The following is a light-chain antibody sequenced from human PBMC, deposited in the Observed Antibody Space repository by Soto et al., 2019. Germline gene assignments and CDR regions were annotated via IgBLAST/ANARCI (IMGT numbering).Light chain of an antibody. CDR1: QSVSGD. Sequence: EIGLTQSPATLSVSPGERATLSCRASQSVSGDLAWYHHKPGQAPRLLIYDASTRALDTPARFAGSGSGTEFTLTITRLQSEDCAVYFCQQYNNWPITFGQGTRLEIK. CDR2: DAS. CDR3: QQYNNWPIT. J-gene: IGKJ5*01. V-gene: IGKV3-15*01.